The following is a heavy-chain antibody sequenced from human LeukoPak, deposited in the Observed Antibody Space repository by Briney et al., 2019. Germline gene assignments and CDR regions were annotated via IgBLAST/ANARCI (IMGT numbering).Heavy chain of an antibody. CDR1: GGSISSGGYY. J-gene: IGHJ2*01. Sequence: SQTLSLTCTVSGGSISSGGYYWSWIRQLPGKGLEWIGYIYYSGSTYYNPSLKSRVSISVDTSKSQFSLKLSSVTAADTAVYYCARVSGTMIGYFDLWGRGTLVTVSS. CDR3: ARVSGTMIGYFDL. CDR2: IYYSGST. V-gene: IGHV4-31*03. D-gene: IGHD3-22*01.